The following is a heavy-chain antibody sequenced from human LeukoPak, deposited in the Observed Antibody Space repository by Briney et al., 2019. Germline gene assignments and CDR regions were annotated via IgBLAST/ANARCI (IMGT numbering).Heavy chain of an antibody. J-gene: IGHJ4*02. CDR3: ARERGYSGYDYFIDSPSDY. CDR2: ISSSGGTI. Sequence: PGGSLRLSCAASGFTFSSYEMNWVRQAPGKGLEWVSYISSSGGTIYNADSVKGRFTISRDNAKNSLYLQMNSLRAEDTAVYYCARERGYSGYDYFIDSPSDYWGQGTLVTVSS. V-gene: IGHV3-48*03. CDR1: GFTFSSYE. D-gene: IGHD5-12*01.